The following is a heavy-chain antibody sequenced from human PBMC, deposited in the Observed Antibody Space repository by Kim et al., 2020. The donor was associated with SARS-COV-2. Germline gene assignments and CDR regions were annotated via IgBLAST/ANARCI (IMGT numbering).Heavy chain of an antibody. D-gene: IGHD3-22*01. CDR2: IYYSGST. Sequence: SETLSLTCTVSGGSISSSSYYWGWIRQPPGKGLEWIGSIYYSGSTYYNPSLKSRVTISVDTSKNQFSLKLSSVTAADTAVYYCASSGSGYYYPDWYFDLWGRGRRVAVSS. J-gene: IGHJ2*01. CDR1: GGSISSSSYY. V-gene: IGHV4-39*01. CDR3: ASSGSGYYYPDWYFDL.